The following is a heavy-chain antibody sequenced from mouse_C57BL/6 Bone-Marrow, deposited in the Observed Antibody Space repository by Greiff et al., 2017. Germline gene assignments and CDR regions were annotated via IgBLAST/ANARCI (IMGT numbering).Heavy chain of an antibody. CDR2: IYPGGGYT. CDR3: AREGGDGYVQFAY. CDR1: GYTFTNSW. Sequence: QVQLQQSGAELVRPGTSVKMSCKASGYTFTNSWIGWAKQRPGHGLEWIGDIYPGGGYTTYNDKFKGKATLTADKSSSTDYRQCSSLTSEDSASEYSAREGGDGYVQFAYWGKGTMVTVSA. J-gene: IGHJ3*01. V-gene: IGHV1-63*01. D-gene: IGHD2-3*01.